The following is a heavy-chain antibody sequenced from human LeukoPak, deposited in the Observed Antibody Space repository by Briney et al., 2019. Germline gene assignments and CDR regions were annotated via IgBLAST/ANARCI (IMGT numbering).Heavy chain of an antibody. CDR3: AGENLQDFDY. CDR1: GFIFSSYP. CDR2: ISGTSSYI. V-gene: IGHV3-21*01. Sequence: GGSLRLSCAASGFIFSSYPMNWVRQAPGKGLEWVSTISGTSSYIQYADSVKGRFTISRDNAKNSLYLQMNSLRAEDTAVYYCAGENLQDFDYWGQGTLVTVSS. J-gene: IGHJ4*02.